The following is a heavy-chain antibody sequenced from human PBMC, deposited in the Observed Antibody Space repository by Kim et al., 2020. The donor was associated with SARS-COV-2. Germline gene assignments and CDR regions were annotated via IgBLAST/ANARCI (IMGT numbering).Heavy chain of an antibody. Sequence: ASVKVSCKASGYTFTDYYMHWVRQAPGQGLEWMGQINPNSGGTNYAQKFQGRVTMTRDKSISTAYMELSRLRSDDTAVYYCAKEGGGGTTGFDYWGQGTLVTVSS. CDR2: INPNSGGT. J-gene: IGHJ4*02. CDR3: AKEGGGGTTGFDY. V-gene: IGHV1-2*06. CDR1: GYTFTDYY. D-gene: IGHD1-1*01.